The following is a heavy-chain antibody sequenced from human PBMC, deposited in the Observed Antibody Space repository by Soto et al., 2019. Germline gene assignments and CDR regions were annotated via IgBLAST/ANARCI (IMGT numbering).Heavy chain of an antibody. CDR2: IYYAGST. D-gene: IGHD2-8*02. Sequence: PSETLSLTCTVSGGSMISYYWSWIRQPPGRGLEWIGFIYYAGSTKYNPSLNSRVTISVDKSKNQFSLTVTSVTAADTAVYYCSSDKITGIFDDWGQGTLVTVSS. V-gene: IGHV4-59*12. CDR1: GGSMISYY. CDR3: SSDKITGIFDD. J-gene: IGHJ4*02.